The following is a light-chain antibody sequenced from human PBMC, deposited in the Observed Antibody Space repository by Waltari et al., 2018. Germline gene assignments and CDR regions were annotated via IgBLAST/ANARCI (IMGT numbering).Light chain of an antibody. J-gene: IGLJ1*01. CDR1: SSDVGSYNL. CDR2: EVS. Sequence: QSALTQPASVSGSPGQSITISCTGTSSDVGSYNLVSWYQQHPGKAPKLMIYEVSKRPSGFSNRFSGSKSGNTASLTISGLQAEDEAGYYCCSYAGSSTLWVFGTGTKVTVL. CDR3: CSYAGSSTLWV. V-gene: IGLV2-23*02.